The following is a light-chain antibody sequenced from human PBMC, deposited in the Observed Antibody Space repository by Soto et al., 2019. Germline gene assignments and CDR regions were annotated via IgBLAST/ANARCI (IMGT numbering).Light chain of an antibody. V-gene: IGLV2-14*03. CDR3: SSYTTYNTCQIV. CDR1: SSDVGGYNY. J-gene: IGLJ1*01. Sequence: QSALTQPASVSGSPGQSITISCTGTSSDVGGYNYVSWYQHHPGKAPKLMIYDVSNRPSGVSNRFSGSKSGNTASLTISGLQPEDEADYYCSSYTTYNTCQIVLGTGTKVTVL. CDR2: DVS.